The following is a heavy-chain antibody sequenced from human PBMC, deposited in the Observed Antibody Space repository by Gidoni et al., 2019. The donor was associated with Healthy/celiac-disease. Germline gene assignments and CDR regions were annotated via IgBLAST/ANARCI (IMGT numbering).Heavy chain of an antibody. D-gene: IGHD6-13*01. CDR3: AKGLSSSLYYFDY. CDR2: ISGSGVST. Sequence: EVQLLESGGGLVQPGGSLRLSCAASGCTFSSYAMSWVRQAPGKGLEWVSAISGSGVSTYYADSVKGRFTISRDNSKNTLYLQMNSLGAEDTAVYYCAKGLSSSLYYFDYWGQGTLVTVSS. V-gene: IGHV3-23*01. J-gene: IGHJ4*02. CDR1: GCTFSSYA.